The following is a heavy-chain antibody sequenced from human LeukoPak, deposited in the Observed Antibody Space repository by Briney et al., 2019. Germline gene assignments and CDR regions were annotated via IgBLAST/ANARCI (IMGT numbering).Heavy chain of an antibody. D-gene: IGHD3-10*01. CDR1: GGSISSSSYY. CDR2: IYYSGST. CDR3: ARDSAVLLWFGETHNWFDP. V-gene: IGHV4-39*07. J-gene: IGHJ5*02. Sequence: PSETLSLTCTVSGGSISSSSYYWGWIRQPPGKGLEWIGSIYYSGSTYYNPSLKSRVTISVDTSKNQFSLKLSSVTAADTAVYYCARDSAVLLWFGETHNWFDPWGQGTLVTVSS.